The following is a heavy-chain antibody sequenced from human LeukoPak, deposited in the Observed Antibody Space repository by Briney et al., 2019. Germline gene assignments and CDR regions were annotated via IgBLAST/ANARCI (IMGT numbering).Heavy chain of an antibody. CDR3: ARDPGGGPTHGY. J-gene: IGHJ4*02. Sequence: GGSLRLSCAASGVTVSNNYISWVRQAPGKGLEWVSVMYSTGITQYRDSVRGRFTISRDNSKNTVYLQMNSLKPEDTAVYYCARDPGGGPTHGYWGQGTLVTVSS. D-gene: IGHD1-26*01. CDR1: GVTVSNNY. CDR2: MYSTGIT. V-gene: IGHV3-66*03.